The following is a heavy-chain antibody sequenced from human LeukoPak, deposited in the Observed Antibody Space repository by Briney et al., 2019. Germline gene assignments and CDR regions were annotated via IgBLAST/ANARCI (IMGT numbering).Heavy chain of an antibody. Sequence: GGSLRLSCAASGLTFSNFPMHWVRQAPGKGLEWVALIQDDGATTNYADSVRGRFTISRDNSRSTVYLQMNSLKPDDTAVYYCATQSITLVVVISPFDYWGQGTLVTVSS. CDR3: ATQSITLVVVISPFDY. CDR1: GLTFSNFP. J-gene: IGHJ4*02. V-gene: IGHV3-30*02. CDR2: IQDDGATT. D-gene: IGHD3-22*01.